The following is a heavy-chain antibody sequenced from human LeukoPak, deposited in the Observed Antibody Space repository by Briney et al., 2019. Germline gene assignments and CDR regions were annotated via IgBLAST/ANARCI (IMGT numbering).Heavy chain of an antibody. V-gene: IGHV4-61*01. CDR2: IYYSGST. J-gene: IGHJ3*02. CDR1: GGSVSSGSYY. Sequence: SETLSLTCTVSGGSVSSGSYYWSWIRQPPGKGLEWIGYIYYSGSTNYNPSLKSRVTISVDTSKNQFSLKLSSVTATDTAVYYCARARGAFDIWGQGTMVTVSS. CDR3: ARARGAFDI.